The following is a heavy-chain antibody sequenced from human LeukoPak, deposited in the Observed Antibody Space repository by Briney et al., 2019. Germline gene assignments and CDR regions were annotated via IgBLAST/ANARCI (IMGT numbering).Heavy chain of an antibody. D-gene: IGHD5-18*01. J-gene: IGHJ3*02. CDR2: IYIGVRT. CDR1: GGSFSGYY. Sequence: PSETLSLTVAVYGGSFSGYYWSWDRQAQGKGREWVSLIYIGVRTKDPESVKGRFYADSVKGRFTISRDNSKNTLYLQMNSLRAEDTALYYCARVRGPNAKQPWAFDIWGQGTMVTVSS. V-gene: IGHV3-53*01. CDR3: ARVRGPNAKQPWAFDI.